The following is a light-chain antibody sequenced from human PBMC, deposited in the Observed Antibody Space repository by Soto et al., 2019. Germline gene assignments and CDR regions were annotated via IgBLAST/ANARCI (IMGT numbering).Light chain of an antibody. CDR3: QQYSSVPV. J-gene: IGKJ3*01. V-gene: IGKV1-27*01. CDR2: AAS. CDR1: QDISNF. Sequence: DIQMTQSPPSLSASVGDRVTITCRASQDISNFVAWYQQKPGKAPKLLIYAASTLQSGVPTRFSGSGSGTDFTLTISSLQPEDVATCPCQQYSSVPVFGPGTKVEIK.